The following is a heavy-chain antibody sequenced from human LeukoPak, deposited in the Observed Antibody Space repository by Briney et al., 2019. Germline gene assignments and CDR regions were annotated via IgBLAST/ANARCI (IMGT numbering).Heavy chain of an antibody. Sequence: GGSLRLSCAASGFTVSSSYMSWVRQAPGKGLEWVSVFYSGGKTYYTDSVKGRFTISRDNSKNTLYLQMNSLRAEDTAVYYCAKTRPLDSSSWSHGDYWGQGTLVTVSS. CDR2: FYSGGKT. CDR1: GFTVSSSY. D-gene: IGHD6-13*01. V-gene: IGHV3-53*01. CDR3: AKTRPLDSSSWSHGDY. J-gene: IGHJ4*02.